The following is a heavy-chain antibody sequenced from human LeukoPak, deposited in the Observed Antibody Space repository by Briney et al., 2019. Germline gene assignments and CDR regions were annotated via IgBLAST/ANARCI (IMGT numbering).Heavy chain of an antibody. J-gene: IGHJ4*02. CDR2: VSASGAGT. CDR3: AKEFCSSGSCYEDY. CDR1: GFTFTTYG. V-gene: IGHV3-23*01. D-gene: IGHD2-15*01. Sequence: GGSLRLSCAASGFTFTTYGMSWVRQAPGKGLEWVSTVSASGAGTHYADSVKGRFTISKDKSKNAVYLQMNSLRAEDTAVYYCAKEFCSSGSCYEDYWGQGTLVTVSS.